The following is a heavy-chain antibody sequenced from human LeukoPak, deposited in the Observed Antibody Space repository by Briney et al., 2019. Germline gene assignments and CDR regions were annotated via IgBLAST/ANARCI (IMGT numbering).Heavy chain of an antibody. CDR1: GYTFSSYD. CDR3: ARAIRNQLLSEY. V-gene: IGHV1-8*01. CDR2: MNPNSGNT. Sequence: ASVKVSCSTSGYTFSSYDVIWVRLAPGQGLEWMGWMNPNSGNTGYAQKFQGRVPMTGDTSISTAYMELSSLMSDDTAVYYCARAIRNQLLSEYWGQGTLVTVSS. J-gene: IGHJ4*02. D-gene: IGHD2-2*01.